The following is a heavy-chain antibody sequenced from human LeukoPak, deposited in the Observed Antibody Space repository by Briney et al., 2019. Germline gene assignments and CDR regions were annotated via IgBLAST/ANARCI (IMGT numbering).Heavy chain of an antibody. Sequence: SETLSLTCTVSGGSISSSSYYWGWIRQPPGKGLEWIGSIYYSGSTYYNPSLKSRVTISVDTSKNQFSLKLSSVTAADTAVYYCARDQWELESSFDYWGQGTLVTVSS. D-gene: IGHD1-26*01. CDR1: GGSISSSSYY. CDR2: IYYSGST. J-gene: IGHJ4*02. CDR3: ARDQWELESSFDY. V-gene: IGHV4-39*07.